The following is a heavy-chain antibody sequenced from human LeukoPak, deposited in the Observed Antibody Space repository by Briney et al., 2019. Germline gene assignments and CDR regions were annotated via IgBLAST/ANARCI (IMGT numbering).Heavy chain of an antibody. CDR2: ISYIGST. CDR1: GGSFSSHY. CDR3: ARGQARVTGTVGEFDY. V-gene: IGHV4-59*08. Sequence: SETLSLTCTVSGGSFSSHYWSWIRQPPGKGLEWIGYISYIGSTNYNPSLKSRVTISVDTSKNRFSLKLSSVTAADTAVYYCARGQARVTGTVGEFDYWGQGTLVTVSS. J-gene: IGHJ4*02. D-gene: IGHD2-21*02.